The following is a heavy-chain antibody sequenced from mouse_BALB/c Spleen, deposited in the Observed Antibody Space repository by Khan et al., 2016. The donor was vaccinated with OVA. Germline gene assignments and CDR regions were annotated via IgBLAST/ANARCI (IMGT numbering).Heavy chain of an antibody. V-gene: IGHV1-77*01. CDR1: GYTFTDYD. J-gene: IGHJ4*01. CDR3: AKIFYGNSYAMDY. Sequence: QVQLKQSGPELVKPGASVKMSCKTSGYTFTDYDIRWVKQRTGQGLEWIGEIYPGSGSTYYNEKFKGKATLTADKSSNTAYMQHSSLTSEDSAVYFCAKIFYGNSYAMDYWGQGTAVTVSS. D-gene: IGHD2-1*01. CDR2: IYPGSGST.